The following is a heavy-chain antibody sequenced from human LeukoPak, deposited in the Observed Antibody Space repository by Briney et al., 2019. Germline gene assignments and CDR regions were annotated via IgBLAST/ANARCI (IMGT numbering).Heavy chain of an antibody. Sequence: ASVKVSCKASGYTFTSYGISWVRQAPGQGLEWMGWISAYNGNTNYAQKLQGRVTMTTDTSTSTAYMELRSLRSDDTAVYYCARPRGYSGYDYRAFDIWGQGTMVTVSS. CDR1: GYTFTSYG. D-gene: IGHD5-12*01. J-gene: IGHJ3*02. CDR2: ISAYNGNT. CDR3: ARPRGYSGYDYRAFDI. V-gene: IGHV1-18*01.